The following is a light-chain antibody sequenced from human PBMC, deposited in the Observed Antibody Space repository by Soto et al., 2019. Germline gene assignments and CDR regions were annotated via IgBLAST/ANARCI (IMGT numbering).Light chain of an antibody. CDR1: QSYVNNY. V-gene: IGKV3-20*01. CDR3: QQYGSSPIT. CDR2: GAS. Sequence: EIVLTQSPGTLSLSPGERATLSCRASQSYVNNYLAWYQQRPGQAPRLLIYGASSRATGIPDRFSGSGSGTDFTLTISRLEPEDFAVYYCQQYGSSPITFGQGTRLEIK. J-gene: IGKJ5*01.